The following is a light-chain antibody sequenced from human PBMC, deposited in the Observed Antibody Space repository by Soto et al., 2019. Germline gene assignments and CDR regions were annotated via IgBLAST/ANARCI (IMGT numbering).Light chain of an antibody. CDR2: CTS. Sequence: EVVLTQSPGTLSLSPGERAILSCRASQSVNSGYLAWYQQKPGQAPRLLIYCTSIRAAGIPDRFSGSGSGTDFTLTISRLEPEDFAVYSCQQYLASPPWTCGQGTKVE. CDR3: QQYLASPPWT. CDR1: QSVNSGY. J-gene: IGKJ1*01. V-gene: IGKV3-20*01.